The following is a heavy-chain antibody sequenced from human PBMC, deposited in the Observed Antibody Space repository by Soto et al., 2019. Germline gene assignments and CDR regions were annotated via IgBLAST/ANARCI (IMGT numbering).Heavy chain of an antibody. J-gene: IGHJ4*02. D-gene: IGHD3-10*01. CDR3: ARGPHPLWFGTHYYFDY. CDR2: INYSGST. CDR1: GGSISSGGYY. V-gene: IGHV4-31*03. Sequence: PSETLSLTCTVSGGSISSGGYYWSWIRQHPGKGLEWIGYINYSGSTNYNPSLKSRVTISVDTSKNQFSLKLSSVTAADTAVYYCARGPHPLWFGTHYYFDYWGQGTLVTVSS.